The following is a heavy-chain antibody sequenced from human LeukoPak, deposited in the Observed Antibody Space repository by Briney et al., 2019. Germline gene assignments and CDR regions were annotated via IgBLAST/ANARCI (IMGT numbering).Heavy chain of an antibody. J-gene: IGHJ4*02. Sequence: LSEALSLTCTVSGGSVSSGSYYCNWIRQPPRNGLEPTAHNYPNGSTNYNPTPKSRVTISVDTPKNQFSLKLRSVTAADTAVYFCARETYYYNSSQLRIFDSWGQGTLVTVSS. CDR2: NYPNGST. CDR1: GGSVSSGSYY. V-gene: IGHV4-61*01. CDR3: ARETYYYNSSQLRIFDS. D-gene: IGHD3-22*01.